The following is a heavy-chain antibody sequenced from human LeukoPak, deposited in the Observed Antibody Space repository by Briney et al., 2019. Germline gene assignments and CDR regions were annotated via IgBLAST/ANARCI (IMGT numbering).Heavy chain of an antibody. D-gene: IGHD3-22*01. CDR3: ARRAGDYSHPYDY. CDR1: GFTFRSYA. V-gene: IGHV3-23*01. Sequence: GGSLRLSCAASGFTFRSYAMSWVRQAPGKGLEWVSGISGSGGRTYYADSVKGRFTISRDNSKNTLYLQMNSLRAEDTAVYYCARRAGDYSHPYDYWGQGTLVTVSS. CDR2: ISGSGGRT. J-gene: IGHJ4*02.